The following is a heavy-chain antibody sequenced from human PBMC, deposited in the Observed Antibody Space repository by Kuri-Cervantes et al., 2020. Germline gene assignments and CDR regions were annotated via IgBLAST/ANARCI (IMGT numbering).Heavy chain of an antibody. CDR1: GFTFSSYA. CDR2: ISSSSSYI. CDR3: ATGGTGDSSGYYERVY. V-gene: IGHV3-21*04. J-gene: IGHJ4*02. Sequence: GESLKISCAASGFTFSSYAMSWVRQAPGKGLEWVSSISSSSSYIYYADSVKGRFTISRDNAKNSLYLQMNSLRAEDTAVYYCATGGTGDSSGYYERVYWGQGTLVTVSS. D-gene: IGHD3-22*01.